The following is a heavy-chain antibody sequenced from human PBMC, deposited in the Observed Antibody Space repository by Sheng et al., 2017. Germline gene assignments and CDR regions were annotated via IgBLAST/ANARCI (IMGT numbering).Heavy chain of an antibody. CDR1: GYTFTGYY. Sequence: QVQLVQSGAEVKKPGASVKVSCKASGYTFTGYYMHWVRQAPGQGLEWMGWINPNSGGTNYAQKFQGRVTMTRDTSISTAYMELSRLRSDDTAVYYCARVKWLVLRYYYYYGMDVWGQGTTVTVSS. CDR3: ARVKWLVLRYYYYYGMDV. D-gene: IGHD6-19*01. CDR2: INPNSGGT. J-gene: IGHJ6*02. V-gene: IGHV1-2*02.